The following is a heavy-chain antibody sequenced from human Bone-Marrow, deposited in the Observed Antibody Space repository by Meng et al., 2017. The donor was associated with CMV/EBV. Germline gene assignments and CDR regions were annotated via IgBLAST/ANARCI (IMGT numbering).Heavy chain of an antibody. V-gene: IGHV1-18*01. CDR1: GYTFTSYG. CDR2: ISAYNGNT. CDR3: ARDWEYYYDSSGYAGGAFDI. J-gene: IGHJ3*02. D-gene: IGHD3-22*01. Sequence: ASVKVSCKASGYTFTSYGISWVRQAPGQGLEWMGWISAYNGNTNYAQKLQGRVTMTTDTSTSTAYMELRSLRSDDTAVYCCARDWEYYYDSSGYAGGAFDIWGQGTRVTVSS.